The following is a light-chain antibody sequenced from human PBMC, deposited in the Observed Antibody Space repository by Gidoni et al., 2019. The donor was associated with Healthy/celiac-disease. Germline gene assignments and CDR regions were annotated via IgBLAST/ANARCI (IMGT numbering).Light chain of an antibody. Sequence: QSVLTQPPSASGTPGQRVTISCSGSSSNIGSNTVNWYQQLPGTAPKLLIYSNNQRPSGVPDRFYGSKSGTSASLAISGLQSEDEADYYCAAWDDSLNGPSVVFGGGTKLTVL. V-gene: IGLV1-44*01. CDR1: SSNIGSNT. CDR3: AAWDDSLNGPSVV. J-gene: IGLJ2*01. CDR2: SNN.